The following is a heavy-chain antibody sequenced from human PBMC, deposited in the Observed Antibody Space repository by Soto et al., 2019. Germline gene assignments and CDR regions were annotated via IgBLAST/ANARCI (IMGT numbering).Heavy chain of an antibody. CDR2: IIPLFGTA. D-gene: IGHD3-22*01. Sequence: QVQLAQSGAEVKKPGSSVKVSCKASGGTFSTYAIDWVRQAPGQGLEWMGGIIPLFGTAKYAQNFQGRITVTADESTNTVYMELRSLRSQDTPVYYCARGVHYDSSGYYYFYWGQGTLVTVSS. CDR1: GGTFSTYA. CDR3: ARGVHYDSSGYYYFY. J-gene: IGHJ4*02. V-gene: IGHV1-69*01.